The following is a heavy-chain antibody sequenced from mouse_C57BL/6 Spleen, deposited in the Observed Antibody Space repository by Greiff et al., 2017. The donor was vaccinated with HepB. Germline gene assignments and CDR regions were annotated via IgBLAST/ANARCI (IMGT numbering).Heavy chain of an antibody. Sequence: VQLQQSGAELAKPGASVKLSCKASGYTFTSYWMHWVKQRPGQGLEWIGYINPSSGYTKYKQKFKDKATLTADKSSSTAYMQLSSLRYEDSAVYYCASYYGSSYKGYYCDDWDQGTTLTVSS. J-gene: IGHJ2*01. CDR3: ASYYGSSYKGYYCDD. D-gene: IGHD1-1*01. CDR2: INPSSGYT. V-gene: IGHV1-7*01. CDR1: GYTFTSYW.